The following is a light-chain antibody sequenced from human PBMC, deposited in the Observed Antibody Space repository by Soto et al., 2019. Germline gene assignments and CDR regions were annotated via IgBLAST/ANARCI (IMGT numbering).Light chain of an antibody. CDR2: EVS. V-gene: IGLV2-14*01. CDR3: SSYTSAGTLV. J-gene: IGLJ1*01. CDR1: SSDIGGYNC. Sequence: QSVLTQPASVSGSPGQSITISCTGTSSDIGGYNCVSWYQQYPGKAPELMIFEVSNRPSGVSNRFSGSKSGNTASLTISGLQAEDEADYYCSSYTSAGTLVFGTGTKVTV.